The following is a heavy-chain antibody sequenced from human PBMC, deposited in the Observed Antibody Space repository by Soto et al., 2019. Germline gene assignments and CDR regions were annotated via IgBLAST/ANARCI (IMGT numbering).Heavy chain of an antibody. CDR1: GFTFSSYA. Sequence: EVQLLESGGGLIQPGGSLRLSCAASGFTFSSYAMSWVRQAPGKGLEWVSAISGSGTSTYYADSVKGRFTISRDNSKNTLYGQMNSLRAEDTAVYYCAKDQDCSSTRGYAGYLGQGTLVTVSS. D-gene: IGHD2-2*01. V-gene: IGHV3-23*01. J-gene: IGHJ4*02. CDR3: AKDQDCSSTRGYAGY. CDR2: ISGSGTST.